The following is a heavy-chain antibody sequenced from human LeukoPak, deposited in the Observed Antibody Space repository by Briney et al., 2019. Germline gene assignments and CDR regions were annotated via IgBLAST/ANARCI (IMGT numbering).Heavy chain of an antibody. J-gene: IGHJ5*02. CDR2: ISAYNGNT. CDR1: GYTFTTYG. CDR3: ARDMSGSYSTRFDP. D-gene: IGHD1-26*01. Sequence: GASVKVSCKASGYTFTTYGINWVRQAPGQGLEWMGWISAYNGNTNYAQRFQGRVTMTTDTSTSTAYKELRSLRSDDTAVYYCARDMSGSYSTRFDPWGQGTLVTVSS. V-gene: IGHV1-18*01.